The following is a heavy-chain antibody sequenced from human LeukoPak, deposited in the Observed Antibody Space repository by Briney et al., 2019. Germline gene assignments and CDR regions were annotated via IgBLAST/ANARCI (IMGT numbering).Heavy chain of an antibody. CDR2: LYPGVST. CDR1: GGPIYSYY. V-gene: IGHV4-4*07. D-gene: IGHD3-22*01. J-gene: IGHJ6*03. Sequence: SETLSLTCTVSGGPIYSYYWSWIRQTAGKGLEWIGRLYPGVSTNYNPSLKSRVTMSVDTSKNQFALKLSAVTAADTAVYYCARLKFYDCTGYSPGHYMDVWGKGNTV. CDR3: ARLKFYDCTGYSPGHYMDV.